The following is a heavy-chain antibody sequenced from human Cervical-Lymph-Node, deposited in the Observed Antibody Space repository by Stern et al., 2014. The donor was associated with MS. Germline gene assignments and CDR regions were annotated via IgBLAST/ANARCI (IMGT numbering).Heavy chain of an antibody. J-gene: IGHJ4*02. CDR3: AKDKPIYPDY. CDR1: GYTFTDYH. Sequence: QVQLVQSGAEVKKSGASVKVSCEASGYTFTDYHIHWARQAPGQGLEWMGWIDPKSGGLKYAQNFQGRVTLTSDTSIGTAYMELSSRTSDDTAVYFCAKDKPIYPDYGGQGTPVTIPS. D-gene: IGHD3-16*02. V-gene: IGHV1-2*02. CDR2: IDPKSGGL.